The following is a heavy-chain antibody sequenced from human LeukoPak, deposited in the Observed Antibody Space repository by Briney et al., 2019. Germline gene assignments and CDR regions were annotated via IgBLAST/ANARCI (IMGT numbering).Heavy chain of an antibody. V-gene: IGHV3-30*18. CDR1: GFRFSNYG. CDR2: ISYDGSKK. CDR3: ANSNGDYHFDY. J-gene: IGHJ4*02. D-gene: IGHD4-17*01. Sequence: GRSLRLSCSASGFRFSNYGMHWVRQAPGRGLEWVAVISYDGSKKFYAESVKGRFTISRDNSKHTLSLQMNSLRREDTAVYYCANSNGDYHFDYWGQGTLVTVSS.